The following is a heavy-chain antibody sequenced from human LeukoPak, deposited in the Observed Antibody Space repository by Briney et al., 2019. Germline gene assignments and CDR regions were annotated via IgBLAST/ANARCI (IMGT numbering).Heavy chain of an antibody. CDR1: GFTFSSHA. D-gene: IGHD6-19*01. J-gene: IGHJ4*02. CDR2: ITNNGGYT. CDR3: ARDYDRAVAGTGSVDN. V-gene: IGHV3-64*04. Sequence: GGSLRLSCSASGFTFSSHAMHWVRQAPGKGLEYVSAITNNGGYTPYADSVKGRFTISRDNAKNSLYLQMNSLRAEDTAVYYCARDYDRAVAGTGSVDNWGRGTLVTVSS.